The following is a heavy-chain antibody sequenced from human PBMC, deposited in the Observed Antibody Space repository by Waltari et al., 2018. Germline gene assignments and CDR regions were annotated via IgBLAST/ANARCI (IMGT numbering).Heavy chain of an antibody. Sequence: EVQLVESGGGLVKPGGSLRLSCAASGFTFSSYSMNWVRQAPGKGLEWVSSISSSSSYIYYADSVKGRFTISRDNAKNSRYLQMNSLRAEDTAVYYCATNRGYSYGYSARYYYGMDVWGQGTTVTVSS. D-gene: IGHD5-18*01. V-gene: IGHV3-21*01. J-gene: IGHJ6*02. CDR1: GFTFSSYS. CDR3: ATNRGYSYGYSARYYYGMDV. CDR2: ISSSSSYI.